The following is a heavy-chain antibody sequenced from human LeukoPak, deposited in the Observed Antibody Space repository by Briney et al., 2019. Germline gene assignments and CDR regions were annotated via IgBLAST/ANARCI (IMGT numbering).Heavy chain of an antibody. CDR2: TNRDDSIT. D-gene: IGHD6-19*01. CDR3: ARFYSSGSDY. V-gene: IGHV3-74*01. J-gene: IGHJ4*02. CDR1: GFTFTAYW. Sequence: GGSLRLSCAASGFTFTAYWMHWVRQTPGKGLVWVARTNRDDSITDYADSVKGRFTISRDNAKNTLYLQMNSLSAEDTAVYYCARFYSSGSDYWGQGTLVTVSS.